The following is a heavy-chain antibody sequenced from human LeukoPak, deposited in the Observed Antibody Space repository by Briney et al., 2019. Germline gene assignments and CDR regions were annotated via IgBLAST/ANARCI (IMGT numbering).Heavy chain of an antibody. CDR2: ISIHGDTT. CDR3: VKDRWEPTH. D-gene: IGHD1-26*01. V-gene: IGHV3-64D*09. J-gene: IGHJ4*02. CDR1: GFIFNNYA. Sequence: GGSLRLSCSASGFIFNNYAMHWVRQAPGKGLEFLSAISIHGDTTYYADSVKGRYTISRDNSKNTLYLQMSSLRPEDTAVYYCVKDRWEPTHSGQGTLVTVSS.